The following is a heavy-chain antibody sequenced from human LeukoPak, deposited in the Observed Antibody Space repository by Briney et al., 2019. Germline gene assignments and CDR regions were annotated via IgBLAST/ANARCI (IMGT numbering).Heavy chain of an antibody. D-gene: IGHD6-19*01. Sequence: PSETLSLTCTVSGGSISSYYWSWIRQPPGKGLEWIGYIYYSGGTNYNPSLKSRVTISVDTSKNQFSLKLSSVTAADTAVYYCAREAVAGTGIDYWGQGTLVTVSS. CDR1: GGSISSYY. CDR3: AREAVAGTGIDY. CDR2: IYYSGGT. V-gene: IGHV4-59*01. J-gene: IGHJ4*02.